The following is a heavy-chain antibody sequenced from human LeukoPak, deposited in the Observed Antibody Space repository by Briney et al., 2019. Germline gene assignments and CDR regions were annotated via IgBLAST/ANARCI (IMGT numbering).Heavy chain of an antibody. CDR2: INPNSGGT. CDR3: ARDWSMTTLDY. V-gene: IGHV1-2*02. J-gene: IGHJ4*02. D-gene: IGHD4-17*01. CDR1: GYTFTGYY. Sequence: GASVKVSCKASGYTFTGYYMHWVRQAPGQGLEWMGWINPNSGGTDYAQKFQGRVTMTRDTSISTAYLEFSSLRSDDTAVYYCARDWSMTTLDYWGQGTLVTVSS.